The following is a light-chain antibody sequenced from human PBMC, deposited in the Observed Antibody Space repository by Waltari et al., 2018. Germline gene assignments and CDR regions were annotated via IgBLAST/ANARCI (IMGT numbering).Light chain of an antibody. CDR3: QVWDSRSNHVV. CDR1: RIGANS. CDR2: DDS. Sequence: SYVLTQPHSVSAAPGKTARLTCGGDRIGANSVHWYQQKSGQAPVLVVYDDSDRPSGVPARFSGSNSGNTATLSITRVEAGDEADYYCQVWDSRSNHVVFGGGTQLTVL. J-gene: IGLJ2*01. V-gene: IGLV3-21*03.